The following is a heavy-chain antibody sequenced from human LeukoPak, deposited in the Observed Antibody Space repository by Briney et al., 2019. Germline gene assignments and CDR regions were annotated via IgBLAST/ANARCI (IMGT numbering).Heavy chain of an antibody. CDR1: GYTFTSYG. CDR2: ISAHNGNT. CDR3: VRGGLYYYYMDV. Sequence: ASVKVSCKASGYTFTSYGISWVRQAPGQGLEWMGWISAHNGNTNYAQKLQGRVTMTTDTSTSAAYMELRSLRSDDTAVYYCVRGGLYYYYMDVWGKGTTVTISS. V-gene: IGHV1-18*01. J-gene: IGHJ6*03.